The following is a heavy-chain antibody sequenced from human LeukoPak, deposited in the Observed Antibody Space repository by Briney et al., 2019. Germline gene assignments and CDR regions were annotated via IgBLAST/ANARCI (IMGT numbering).Heavy chain of an antibody. Sequence: GASVKVSCKASGYTFTGYYMHWVRQAPGQGLEWMGIINPSGGSTSYAQKFQGRVTMNRDTSTSTVYMELSSLRSEDTAVYYCARDESTSILWWWGQGTLVTVSS. D-gene: IGHD2-21*01. V-gene: IGHV1-46*01. CDR1: GYTFTGYY. CDR2: INPSGGST. J-gene: IGHJ1*01. CDR3: ARDESTSILWW.